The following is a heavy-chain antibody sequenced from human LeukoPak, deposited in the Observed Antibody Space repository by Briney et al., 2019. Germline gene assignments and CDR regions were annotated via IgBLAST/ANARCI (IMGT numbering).Heavy chain of an antibody. V-gene: IGHV3-74*01. CDR2: INSDGSAT. Sequence: GALRLSCAASGFTFSSYWMHWLRQDPGRGLVWVSRINSDGSATTYADSVKGRFTISRDNARNTLFLQMNSLRVEDTAVYYCARGLCSSGWSNPRIDYWGQGTLVTVSS. CDR1: GFTFSSYW. CDR3: ARGLCSSGWSNPRIDY. D-gene: IGHD6-19*01. J-gene: IGHJ4*02.